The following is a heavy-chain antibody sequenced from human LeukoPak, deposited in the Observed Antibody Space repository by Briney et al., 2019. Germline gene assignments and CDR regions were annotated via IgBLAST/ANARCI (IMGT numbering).Heavy chain of an antibody. J-gene: IGHJ5*02. Sequence: GASVKVSCKASGYTFTSYYMHWVRQAPGQGLEWMGIINPSGGSTSYAQKFQGRVTMTRDMSTSTDYMELSSLRSEDTAVYYCARGMPKNPPYYDILTGYYWFDPWGQGTLVTVSS. CDR3: ARGMPKNPPYYDILTGYYWFDP. CDR1: GYTFTSYY. D-gene: IGHD3-9*01. V-gene: IGHV1-46*01. CDR2: INPSGGST.